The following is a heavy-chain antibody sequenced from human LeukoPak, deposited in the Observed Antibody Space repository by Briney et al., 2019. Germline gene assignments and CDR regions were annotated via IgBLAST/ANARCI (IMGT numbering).Heavy chain of an antibody. CDR1: GYTFTSYD. D-gene: IGHD3-10*01. J-gene: IGHJ3*02. V-gene: IGHV1-8*01. CDR2: MNPNSGNT. CDR3: ARSGMTRGAFDI. Sequence: ASVKVSCKASGYTFTSYDINWVRQATGQGLEWMGWMNPNSGNTGYAQKFQGRVTMTRNTSISTAYMELSSLRSEDTAVYYCARSGMTRGAFDIWGQGTMVTVSS.